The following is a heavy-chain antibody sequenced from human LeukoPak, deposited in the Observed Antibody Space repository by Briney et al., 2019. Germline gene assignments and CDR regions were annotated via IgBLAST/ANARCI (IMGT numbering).Heavy chain of an antibody. J-gene: IGHJ4*02. Sequence: SSETLSLTCTVSGGSISSSSYYWGWIRQPPGKGLEWIGSIYYSGSTYYNPSLKSRVTISVDTSKNQSSLKLSSVTAADTAVYYCARPTELFSYFDYWGQGTLVTVSS. CDR3: ARPTELFSYFDY. V-gene: IGHV4-39*01. D-gene: IGHD3-10*01. CDR2: IYYSGST. CDR1: GGSISSSSYY.